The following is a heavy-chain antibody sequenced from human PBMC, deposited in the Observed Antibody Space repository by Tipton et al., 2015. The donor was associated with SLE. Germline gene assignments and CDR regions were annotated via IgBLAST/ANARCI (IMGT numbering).Heavy chain of an antibody. CDR2: IYYTGTT. D-gene: IGHD7-27*01. J-gene: IGHJ4*02. CDR1: GGSFSGYY. CDR3: ARLSSGTGDFEH. V-gene: IGHV4-34*01. Sequence: LRLSCAVYGGSFSGYYWSWIRQPPGKGLEWIGSIYYTGTTYYNPSLKSRVTISVETSKTHFSLKMSSVTAADTAMYYCARLSSGTGDFEHWGQGTLVIVSS.